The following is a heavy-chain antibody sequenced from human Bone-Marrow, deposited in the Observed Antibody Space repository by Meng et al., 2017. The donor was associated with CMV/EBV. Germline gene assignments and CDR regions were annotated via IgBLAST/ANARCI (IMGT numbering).Heavy chain of an antibody. Sequence: SETLSLTCTVSGGSISSSSYYWGWIRQPPGKGLEWIGEINHGGSTNYNPSLKSRVTISLDTSKNQLSLKLTSVTAADTAVYYCARGNSDTSGYYGFKPWGQGTLVTVSS. D-gene: IGHD3-22*01. CDR3: ARGNSDTSGYYGFKP. V-gene: IGHV4-39*07. J-gene: IGHJ5*02. CDR2: INHGGST. CDR1: GGSISSSSYY.